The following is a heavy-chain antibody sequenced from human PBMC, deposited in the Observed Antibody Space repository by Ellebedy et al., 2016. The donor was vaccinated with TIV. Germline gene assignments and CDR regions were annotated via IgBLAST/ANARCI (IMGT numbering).Heavy chain of an antibody. D-gene: IGHD3-16*01. J-gene: IGHJ4*02. CDR1: GGSISGTYTSYY. CDR2: IYDSGRT. V-gene: IGHV4-39*07. CDR3: ATDWGRAAVL. Sequence: SETLSLTXNVSGGSISGTYTSYYWGWIRQPPGKGLEWIGSIYDSGRTHYNPSLKSRVTISVDTSKNQFSLKLSSVTAADTAVYYCATDWGRAAVLWGQGTLVTVSS.